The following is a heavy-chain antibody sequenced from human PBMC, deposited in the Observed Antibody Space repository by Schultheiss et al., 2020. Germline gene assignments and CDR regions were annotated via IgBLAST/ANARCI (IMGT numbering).Heavy chain of an antibody. CDR2: INHSGST. V-gene: IGHV4-34*01. J-gene: IGHJ4*02. CDR1: GGSFSGYY. CDR3: ARGASSGWSRGLGTLGY. D-gene: IGHD6-19*01. Sequence: SETLSLTCAVYGGSFSGYYWSWIRQPPGKGLKWIGEINHSGSTKYNPSLKSRVTISVDTSKNQFSLKLSSVTAADTAVYYCARGASSGWSRGLGTLGYWGQGTLVTVSS.